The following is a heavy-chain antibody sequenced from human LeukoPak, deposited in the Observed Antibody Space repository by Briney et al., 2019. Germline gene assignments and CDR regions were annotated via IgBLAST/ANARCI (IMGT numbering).Heavy chain of an antibody. V-gene: IGHV4-4*02. J-gene: IGHJ4*02. Sequence: SETLSLTCTVSLDSTTSNFWSWARQPPGKGLEWIGEIIRSESHNYNPSLQSRVTISIDRSRNHFALELSSVTAADTAVYYCAREILGGFNPGAYWGQGTLVTVPS. CDR2: IIRSESH. CDR1: LDSTTSNF. D-gene: IGHD1-14*01. CDR3: AREILGGFNPGAY.